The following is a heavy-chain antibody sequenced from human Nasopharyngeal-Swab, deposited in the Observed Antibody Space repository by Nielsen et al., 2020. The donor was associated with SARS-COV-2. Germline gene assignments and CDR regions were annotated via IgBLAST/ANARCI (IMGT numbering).Heavy chain of an antibody. J-gene: IGHJ6*03. V-gene: IGHV4-34*01. Sequence: SETLSLTCTVSGGSISSYYWSWIRQPPGKGLEWIGEINHSGSTNYNPSLKSRVTISVDTSKNQFSLKLSSVTAADTAVYYCARGTQIYSSGYSYYYYMDVWGKGTTVTVSS. D-gene: IGHD3-22*01. CDR3: ARGTQIYSSGYSYYYYMDV. CDR2: INHSGST. CDR1: GGSISSYY.